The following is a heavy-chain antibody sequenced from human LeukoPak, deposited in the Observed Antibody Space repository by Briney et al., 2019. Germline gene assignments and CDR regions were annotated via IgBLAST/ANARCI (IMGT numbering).Heavy chain of an antibody. J-gene: IGHJ4*02. Sequence: GGSLRLSCVGSGFTFSSYAMSWVRQAPGKGLEWVSAISGSGGSTYYADSVKGRFTISRDNSKNTLYLQMNSLKAEDTAVYYCAKYTVVVPARSRGDYFDYWGQGTLVTVSS. CDR3: AKYTVVVPARSRGDYFDY. CDR2: ISGSGGST. V-gene: IGHV3-23*01. CDR1: GFTFSSYA. D-gene: IGHD2-2*01.